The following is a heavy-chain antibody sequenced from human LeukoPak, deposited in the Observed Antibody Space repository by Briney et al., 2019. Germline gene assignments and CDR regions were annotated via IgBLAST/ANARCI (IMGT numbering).Heavy chain of an antibody. CDR1: GYSISSGFY. CDR3: ARGAPPQN. CDR2: IYRSGNT. V-gene: IGHV4-38-2*02. Sequence: PSETLSLTCTVSGYSISSGFYWGWIRQTPGKGLEWIGTIYRSGNTYYNPSLKSRVTISIDTSKNHFSLNLTSVTAADTAVYYCARGAPPQNWGQGALVTVSS. J-gene: IGHJ4*02.